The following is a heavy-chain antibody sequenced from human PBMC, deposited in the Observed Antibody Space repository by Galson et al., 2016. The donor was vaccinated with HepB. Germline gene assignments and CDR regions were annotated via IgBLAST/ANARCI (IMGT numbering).Heavy chain of an antibody. CDR1: GGSISTNHA. CDR3: VRGGYWTFDY. Sequence: SETLSLTCGVSGGSISTNHAWTRVRQSPGKGLEWIGEIYQRGSTTYNPSLKSRVTMSVDTSKNQFSLNLNSVTAADTAVYYCVRGGYWTFDYWGQGILVTVSA. V-gene: IGHV4-4*02. J-gene: IGHJ4*02. D-gene: IGHD2-21*01. CDR2: IYQRGST.